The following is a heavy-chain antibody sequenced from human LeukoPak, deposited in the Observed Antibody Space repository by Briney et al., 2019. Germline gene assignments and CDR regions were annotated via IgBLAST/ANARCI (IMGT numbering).Heavy chain of an antibody. CDR2: IYYSGST. D-gene: IGHD3-9*01. Sequence: SETLSLTCTVSGGSISSSSYYWGWIRQPPGKGLEWIGSIYYSGSTYYNPSLKSRVTISVDTSKNQFSLKLRSVSAADTAVYHCASWYDILTGYYVASWFDPWGQGTLVTVSS. CDR3: ASWYDILTGYYVASWFDP. CDR1: GGSISSSSYY. J-gene: IGHJ5*02. V-gene: IGHV4-39*01.